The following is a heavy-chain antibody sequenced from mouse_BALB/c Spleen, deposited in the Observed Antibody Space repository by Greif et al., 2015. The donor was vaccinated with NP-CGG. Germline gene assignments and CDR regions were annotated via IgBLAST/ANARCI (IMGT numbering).Heavy chain of an antibody. CDR1: GYTFTDYA. D-gene: IGHD2-10*02. J-gene: IGHJ4*01. CDR3: AYGNYAMDY. CDR2: ISTYYGDA. V-gene: IGHV1S137*01. Sequence: VKLQESGAELVRPGVSVKISCKGSGYTFTDYAMHWVKQSHAKSLEWIGVISTYYGDASYNQKFKGKATMTVDKSSSTAYMELARLTSEDSAIYYCAYGNYAMDYWGQGTSVTVSS.